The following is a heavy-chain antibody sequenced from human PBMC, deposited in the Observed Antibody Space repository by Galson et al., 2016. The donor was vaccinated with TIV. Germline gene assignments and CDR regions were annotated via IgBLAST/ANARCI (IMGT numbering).Heavy chain of an antibody. J-gene: IGHJ3*02. CDR2: IYHGGST. CDR1: GYSISRGFS. V-gene: IGHV4-38-2*01. Sequence: ETLSLTCAVSGYSISRGFSWAWIRQPPGKGLEWMGTIYHGGSTYFNPSLKSRVAISVDTSKNQFALTLTSVTASDTAVYDGAWRFSDRRTDDYHDVFDICGQETMLTV. D-gene: IGHD3-16*01. CDR3: AWRFSDRRTDDYHDVFDI.